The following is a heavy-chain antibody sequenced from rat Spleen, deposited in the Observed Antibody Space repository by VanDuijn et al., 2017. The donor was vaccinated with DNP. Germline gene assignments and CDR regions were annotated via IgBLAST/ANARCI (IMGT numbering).Heavy chain of an antibody. J-gene: IGHJ2*01. CDR2: ISYDGSST. CDR1: KFTFSDYN. CDR3: ARPDY. Sequence: EVQLVGSGGGLVQPGRSLKLSCAASKFTFSDYNMAWVRQAPKKGLEWVATISYDGSSTYYRDSVKGRFTVSRNNAKNTLYLQMDSLRSEDTATYYCARPDYWGQGVMVTVSS. V-gene: IGHV5-7*01.